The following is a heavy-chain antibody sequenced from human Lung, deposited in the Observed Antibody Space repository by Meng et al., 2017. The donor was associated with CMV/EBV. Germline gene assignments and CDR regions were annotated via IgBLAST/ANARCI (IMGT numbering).Heavy chain of an antibody. J-gene: IGHJ5*02. CDR1: GGTFSNYG. CDR2: LIPIVGLT. V-gene: IGHV1-69*10. D-gene: IGHD5-18*01. Sequence: QVQLVQSGTEVKKPGSSVKVSCKASGGTFSNYGISWLRQAPGQGREWMGGLIPIVGLTNYAQKFQGRVTITADKSTTTTYLELSSLRSADTAVYYCARDVDTTLVGSGWFDPWGQGTLVTVSS. CDR3: ARDVDTTLVGSGWFDP.